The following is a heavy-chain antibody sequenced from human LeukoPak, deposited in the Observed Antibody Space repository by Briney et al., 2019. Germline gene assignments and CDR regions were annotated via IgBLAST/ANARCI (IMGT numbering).Heavy chain of an antibody. CDR3: ARGPMTTVTTAWFDP. J-gene: IGHJ5*02. V-gene: IGHV1-69*13. D-gene: IGHD4-17*01. CDR1: GGTFSSYA. CDR2: IIPIFGTA. Sequence: GAPVKVSCKASGGTFSSYAISWVRQAPGQGLEWMGGIIPIFGTANHAQKFQGRVTITADESTSTAYMELSSLRSEDTAVYYCARGPMTTVTTAWFDPWGQGTLVTVSS.